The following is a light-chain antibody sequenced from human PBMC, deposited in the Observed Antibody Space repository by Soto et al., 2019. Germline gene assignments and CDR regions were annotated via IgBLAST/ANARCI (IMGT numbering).Light chain of an antibody. CDR1: SNDVGGYNY. Sequence: QSALTQPASVSGSPGQSITISCTGSSNDVGGYNYVSWYQQHPGQAPELIIYEVSDRPSGVSPRFSGSKSGNTASLTISGLQVEDEADYFCTSYTSTIPYVFGSGTKLTVL. CDR2: EVS. V-gene: IGLV2-14*01. J-gene: IGLJ6*01. CDR3: TSYTSTIPYV.